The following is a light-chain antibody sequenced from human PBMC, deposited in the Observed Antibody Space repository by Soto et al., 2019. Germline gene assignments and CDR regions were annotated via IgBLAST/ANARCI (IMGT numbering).Light chain of an antibody. CDR3: QQYNNWPRT. CDR1: QSVRSN. V-gene: IGKV3-15*01. J-gene: IGKJ1*01. Sequence: EIVMTQSPPTLSVSPGERATLSCRASQSVRSNLAWYQQKPGQAPRLLIYGASTRASGIPGRFSSSGSGTEFTLTISSLQSEDFAVYYCQQYNNWPRTFGQGTKVEIK. CDR2: GAS.